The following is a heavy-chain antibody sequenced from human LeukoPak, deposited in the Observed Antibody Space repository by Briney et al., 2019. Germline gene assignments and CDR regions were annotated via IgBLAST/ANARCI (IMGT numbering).Heavy chain of an antibody. CDR2: IIPIFGTA. CDR3: ARDFWSHPTIFRANWFDP. V-gene: IGHV1-69*13. D-gene: IGHD3-10*02. CDR1: GGTFSSYA. J-gene: IGHJ5*02. Sequence: ASVKVSCKASGGTFSSYAISWVRQAPGQGLEWMGGIIPIFGTANYAQKFQGRVTITADESTSTAYMELSSLRSEDTAVYYCARDFWSHPTIFRANWFDPWGQGTLVTVSS.